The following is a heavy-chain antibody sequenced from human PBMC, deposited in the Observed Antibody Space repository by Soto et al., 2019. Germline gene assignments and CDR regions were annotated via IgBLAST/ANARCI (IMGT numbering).Heavy chain of an antibody. V-gene: IGHV1-18*01. CDR3: ARDQKDYDFWSGYYPAPYYYYYGMDV. D-gene: IGHD3-3*01. Sequence: ASVKVSCKASGYTFTSYGISWVRQAPGQGLEWMGWISAYNGNTNYAQKLQGRVTMTTDTSTSTAYMELRGLRSDDTAVYYCARDQKDYDFWSGYYPAPYYYYYGMDVWGQGTTVTVSS. J-gene: IGHJ6*02. CDR1: GYTFTSYG. CDR2: ISAYNGNT.